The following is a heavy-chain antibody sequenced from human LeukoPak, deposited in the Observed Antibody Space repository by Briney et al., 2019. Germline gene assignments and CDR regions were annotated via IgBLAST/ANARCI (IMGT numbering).Heavy chain of an antibody. V-gene: IGHV1-69*02. Sequence: ASVKVSCKASGGTFSSYTISWVRQAPGQGLEWMGRIIPILGIANYAQKFQGRVTITADKSTSTAYMELSSLRSEDTAVYYCARAPYYYGSGSYLGSPGAFDIWGQGTIVTVSS. CDR1: GGTFSSYT. J-gene: IGHJ3*02. CDR3: ARAPYYYGSGSYLGSPGAFDI. CDR2: IIPILGIA. D-gene: IGHD3-10*01.